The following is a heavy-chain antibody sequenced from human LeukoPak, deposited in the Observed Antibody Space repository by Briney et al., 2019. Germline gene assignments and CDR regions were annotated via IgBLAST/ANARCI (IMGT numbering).Heavy chain of an antibody. J-gene: IGHJ4*02. Sequence: ASVKVSCKASGYTFTGYYMHLVRQAPGQGLEWMGWINPNSGGTNYAQKFQGRVTMTRDTSISTAYMELSRLRSDDTAVYYCARGYSSGWYHAYGYWGQGTLVTVSS. CDR1: GYTFTGYY. CDR3: ARGYSSGWYHAYGY. CDR2: INPNSGGT. D-gene: IGHD6-19*01. V-gene: IGHV1-2*02.